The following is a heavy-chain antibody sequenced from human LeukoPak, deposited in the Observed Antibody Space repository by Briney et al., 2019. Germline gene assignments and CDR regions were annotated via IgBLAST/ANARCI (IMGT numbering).Heavy chain of an antibody. J-gene: IGHJ6*03. CDR3: ASLGYCSGGSCHSSYYYYYMDV. Sequence: ASVKVSCKASGYTFTGYYMHWVRQAPGQGLEWTGWINPNSGGTNYAQKFQGRVTMTRDTSISTAYMELSRLRSDDTAVYYCASLGYCSGGSCHSSYYYYYMDVWGKGTTVTVSS. CDR1: GYTFTGYY. V-gene: IGHV1-2*02. D-gene: IGHD2-15*01. CDR2: INPNSGGT.